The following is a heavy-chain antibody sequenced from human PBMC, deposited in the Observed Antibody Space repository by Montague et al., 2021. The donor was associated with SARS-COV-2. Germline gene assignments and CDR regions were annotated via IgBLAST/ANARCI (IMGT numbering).Heavy chain of an antibody. D-gene: IGHD6-13*01. CDR1: GASISQAFW. CDR3: ASHPVWQQLIT. J-gene: IGHJ5*02. CDR2: THHTGGT. V-gene: IGHV4-4*02. Sequence: SETLSLTCSVSGASISQAFWWSWVCQPPGKGLEWIAETHHTGGTNYNPSLASRVTISLDYSNNQVSLMLSSVTAADTAMYYCASHPVWQQLITWGQGTLVSVSP.